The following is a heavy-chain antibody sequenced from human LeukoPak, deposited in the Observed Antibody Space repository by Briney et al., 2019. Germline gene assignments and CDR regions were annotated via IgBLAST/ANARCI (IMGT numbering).Heavy chain of an antibody. D-gene: IGHD3-22*01. Sequence: GGSLRLSCAASGFTVSSKCMSWVRQAPGTGLEWVSAIFDRGSTYYADSVKGRFTISRDNSKNTLYLQMNSLRAEDTAVYYCARATYYYDSSGYYSEGFQHWGQGTLVTVSS. CDR2: IFDRGST. J-gene: IGHJ1*01. CDR1: GFTVSSKC. CDR3: ARATYYYDSSGYYSEGFQH. V-gene: IGHV3-66*01.